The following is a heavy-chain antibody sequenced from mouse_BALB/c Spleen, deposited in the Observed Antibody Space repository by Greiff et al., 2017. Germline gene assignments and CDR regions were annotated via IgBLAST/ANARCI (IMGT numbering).Heavy chain of an antibody. J-gene: IGHJ1*01. V-gene: IGHV1-14*01. CDR2: INPYNDGT. CDR3: ARRGLLWYFDV. D-gene: IGHD3-3*01. CDR1: GYTFTSYV. Sequence: EVQLQHSGPELVKPGASVKMSCKASGYTFTSYVMHWVKQKPGQGLEWIGYINPYNDGTKYNEKFKGKATLTSDKSSSTAYMELSSLTSEDSAVYYCARRGLLWYFDVWGAGTTVTVSS.